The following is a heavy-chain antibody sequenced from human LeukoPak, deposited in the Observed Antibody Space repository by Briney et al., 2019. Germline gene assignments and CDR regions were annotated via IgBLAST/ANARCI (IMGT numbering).Heavy chain of an antibody. J-gene: IGHJ4*02. D-gene: IGHD2-2*01. Sequence: PSETLSLTCTVSGHSISSGYYWGWIRQPAGKGLEWIGRIYTSGSTNYNPSLKSRVTISVDTSKNQFSLKLSSVTAADTAVYYCAREGYCSSTSCYEDYWGQGTLVTVSS. V-gene: IGHV4-4*07. CDR2: IYTSGST. CDR1: GHSISSGYY. CDR3: AREGYCSSTSCYEDY.